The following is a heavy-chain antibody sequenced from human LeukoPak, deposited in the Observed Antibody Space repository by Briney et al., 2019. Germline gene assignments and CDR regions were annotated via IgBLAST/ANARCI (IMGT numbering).Heavy chain of an antibody. Sequence: RGSLRLSCAASGFTVSSSYMSWVRQAPGKGLEWVSVIYGGGTTYYADSVKGRFTISRDNSKNTLYLQMNSLRAEDTAVYYCARITMSRFDPWGQGTLVTVSS. CDR3: ARITMSRFDP. CDR2: IYGGGTT. V-gene: IGHV3-53*01. D-gene: IGHD3-10*02. J-gene: IGHJ5*02. CDR1: GFTVSSSY.